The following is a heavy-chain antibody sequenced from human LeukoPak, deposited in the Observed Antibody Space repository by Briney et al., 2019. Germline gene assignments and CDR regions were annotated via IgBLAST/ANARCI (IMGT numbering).Heavy chain of an antibody. V-gene: IGHV1-69*04. Sequence: SVKVSCKASGGTFSSYAISWVRQAPGQGLEWMGRIIPILGIANYAQKFQGRVTITADKSTSTAYMELSSLRSEDTAVYYCARGRLGLRGGAFDIWGQGTMVTVSS. CDR1: GGTFSSYA. CDR3: ARGRLGLRGGAFDI. CDR2: IIPILGIA. J-gene: IGHJ3*02. D-gene: IGHD3-16*01.